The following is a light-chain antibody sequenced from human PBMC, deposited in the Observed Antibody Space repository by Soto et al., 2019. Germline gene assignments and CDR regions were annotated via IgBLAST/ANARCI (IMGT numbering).Light chain of an antibody. J-gene: IGLJ1*01. CDR3: SSYTSATTYV. CDR1: SSDVGAYNY. V-gene: IGLV2-14*01. Sequence: QSALTQPASVSGSPGQSITISCTGTSSDVGAYNYDSWYQQYPGEAPKVIIYDVSHRPAGVSNRFSGSKSGNTASLTISGLQTHDEAYYYCSSYTSATTYVFGTGTKLTVL. CDR2: DVS.